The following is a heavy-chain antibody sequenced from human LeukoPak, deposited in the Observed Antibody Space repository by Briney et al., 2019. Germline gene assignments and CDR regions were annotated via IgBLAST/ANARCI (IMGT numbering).Heavy chain of an antibody. D-gene: IGHD5-12*01. CDR1: GGTFSSYA. CDR2: IIPIFGTA. CDR3: ASGLSGYDSWNPFDY. Sequence: SVKISCKASGGTFSSYAISWVRQAPGQGLEWMGGIIPIFGTANYAQKFQGRVTITADESTSTAYMELSSLRSEDTAVYYCASGLSGYDSWNPFDYWGQGTLVTVSS. J-gene: IGHJ4*02. V-gene: IGHV1-69*13.